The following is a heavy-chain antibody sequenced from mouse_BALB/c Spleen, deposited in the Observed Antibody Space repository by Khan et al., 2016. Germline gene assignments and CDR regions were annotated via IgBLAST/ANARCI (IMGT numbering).Heavy chain of an antibody. J-gene: IGHJ3*01. CDR3: ARRGYLAY. CDR2: ISYSGST. Sequence: EVQLQESGPGLVKPSQSLSLTCTVTGYSITSDYAWNWIRQFPGNKLEWMGYISYSGSTSYNPSLKSRISTTRDTSKNQFFLQLNSVTTEDSATYYGARRGYLAYWGQGTLVTVSA. D-gene: IGHD2-2*01. V-gene: IGHV3-2*02. CDR1: GYSITSDYA.